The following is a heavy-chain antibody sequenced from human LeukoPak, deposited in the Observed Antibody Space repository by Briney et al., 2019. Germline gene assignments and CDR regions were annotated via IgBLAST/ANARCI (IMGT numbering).Heavy chain of an antibody. D-gene: IGHD6-19*01. CDR2: ISGSGGST. CDR3: ANIAVAGSFDY. V-gene: IGHV3-23*01. Sequence: GGSLRLSCAASGFTFSSYAMSWVRQAPGKGLEWVSAISGSGGSTYYADSVEGRFTISRDNSKNTLYLQMNILRAEDTAVYYCANIAVAGSFDYWGQGTLVTVSS. CDR1: GFTFSSYA. J-gene: IGHJ4*02.